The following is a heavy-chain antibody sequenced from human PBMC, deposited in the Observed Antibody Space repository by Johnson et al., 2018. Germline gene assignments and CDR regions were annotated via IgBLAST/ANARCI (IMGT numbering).Heavy chain of an antibody. V-gene: IGHV3-30*03. CDR3: ARWGGHNDLDY. Sequence: QVQLVESGGGVVQPGKSMRLSCAASGFTFSRSGMHWVRQAPGKGLEWLAVISHDGTNKYYLVSVKGRFTISSDNSQNTLDLQMNSLRGDDTAVYYCARWGGHNDLDYWGQGTLVTVSS. CDR1: GFTFSRSG. J-gene: IGHJ4*02. CDR2: ISHDGTNK. D-gene: IGHD1-1*01.